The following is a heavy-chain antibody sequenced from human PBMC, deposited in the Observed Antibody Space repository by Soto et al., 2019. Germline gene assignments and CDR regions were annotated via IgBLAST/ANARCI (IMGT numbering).Heavy chain of an antibody. CDR1: GFTFSSYA. CDR2: ISGSGGST. D-gene: IGHD3-16*02. V-gene: IGHV3-23*01. J-gene: IGHJ4*02. CDR3: ATDLHLGELSSFDY. Sequence: EVQLLESGGGLVQPGGSLRLSCAASGFTFSSYAMSWVRQAPGKGLEWVSAISGSGGSTYYADSVKGRFTISRDNSKKTLYLQMNSLRAEDTAVYYCATDLHLGELSSFDYWGQGTLVTVSS.